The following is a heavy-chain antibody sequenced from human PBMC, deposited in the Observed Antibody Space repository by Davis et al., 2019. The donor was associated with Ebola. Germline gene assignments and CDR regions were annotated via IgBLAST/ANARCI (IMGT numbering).Heavy chain of an antibody. V-gene: IGHV3-53*01. CDR2: IYSGGDT. CDR1: GFTVSSYY. Sequence: GGSLRLSCEASGFTVSSYYMNWVRQAPGKGLEWVSVIYSGGDTYYTDSVTGRFTISRDNSKNTLYLQLSSLTPEDSAVYYCARDNFPEDGMDVWGQGTTVTVSS. CDR3: ARDNFPEDGMDV. J-gene: IGHJ6*02.